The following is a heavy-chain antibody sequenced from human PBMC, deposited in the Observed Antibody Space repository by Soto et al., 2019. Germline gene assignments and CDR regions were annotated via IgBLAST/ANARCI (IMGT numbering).Heavy chain of an antibody. J-gene: IGHJ6*02. CDR1: GGSIKSDYY. V-gene: IGHV4-30-4*01. Sequence: TLSLTCTVSGGSIKSDYYWAWVRQFPGGGLQWMGYKYYSGATDSDPSLERRVSFSVDMSKNQFSLNLTSVTVADTAVYYCARGRPNYFYYGLDVWGQGIPVTV. CDR3: ARGRPNYFYYGLDV. CDR2: KYYSGAT.